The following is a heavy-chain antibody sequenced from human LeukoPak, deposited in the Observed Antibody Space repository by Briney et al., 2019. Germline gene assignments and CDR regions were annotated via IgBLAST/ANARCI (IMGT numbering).Heavy chain of an antibody. V-gene: IGHV3-30*18. Sequence: PGGSLRLSCAASGFTFSSYAMSWVRQAPGKGLEWVAVISYDGSNKYYADSVKGRFTISRDNSKNTLYLQMNSLRAEDTAVYYCAKNLGTNDDYWGQGTLVTVSS. CDR3: AKNLGTNDDY. CDR1: GFTFSSYA. J-gene: IGHJ4*02. CDR2: ISYDGSNK. D-gene: IGHD2-8*01.